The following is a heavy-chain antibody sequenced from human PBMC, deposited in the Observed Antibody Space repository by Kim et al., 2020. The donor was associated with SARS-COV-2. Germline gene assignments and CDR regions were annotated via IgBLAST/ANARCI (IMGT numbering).Heavy chain of an antibody. CDR1: GGSITSYY. CDR2: IYNSGNT. D-gene: IGHD3-22*01. J-gene: IGHJ1*01. V-gene: IGHV4-4*07. CDR3: AREVNYDSSGRYFQH. Sequence: SETLSLTCTVSGGSITSYYWSWIRQPAGKGLEWIGHIYNSGNTNYNPSLKSRVTMSGDTSKNQFSLTLTSVTAADTAIYYCAREVNYDSSGRYFQHWGQGTLVTVSS.